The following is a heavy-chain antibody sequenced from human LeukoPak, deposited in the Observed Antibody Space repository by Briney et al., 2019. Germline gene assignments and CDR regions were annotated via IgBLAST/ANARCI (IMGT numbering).Heavy chain of an antibody. CDR2: INPNSGGT. V-gene: IGHV1-2*02. J-gene: IGHJ4*02. CDR3: ARGPANYDILTYFDY. Sequence: ASVKVSCKASGYTFTGYYMHWVRQAPAQGLEWMGWINPNSGGTNYAQKFQGRVTMTRDTSISTAYMELSRLRSDDTAVYYCARGPANYDILTYFDYWGQGTLVTVSS. CDR1: GYTFTGYY. D-gene: IGHD3-9*01.